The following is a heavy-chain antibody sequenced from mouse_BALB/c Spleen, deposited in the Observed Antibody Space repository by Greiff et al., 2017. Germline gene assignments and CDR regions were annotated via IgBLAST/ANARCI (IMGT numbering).Heavy chain of an antibody. J-gene: IGHJ4*01. CDR3: ARSIYDGYFPYAMDY. CDR2: ISSGSSTI. V-gene: IGHV5-17*02. D-gene: IGHD2-3*01. Sequence: EVMLVESGGGLVQPGGSRKLSCAASGFTFSSFGMHWVRQAPEKGLEWVAYISSGSSTIYYAGTVKGRFTISRDNPKNTLFLQMTSLRSEDTAMYYCARSIYDGYFPYAMDYWGQGTSVTVSS. CDR1: GFTFSSFG.